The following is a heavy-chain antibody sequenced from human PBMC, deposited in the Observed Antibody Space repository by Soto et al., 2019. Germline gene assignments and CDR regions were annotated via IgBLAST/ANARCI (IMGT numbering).Heavy chain of an antibody. CDR2: MNPNSGNT. CDR3: ARGGYSGYDYLGMDV. V-gene: IGHV1-8*01. Sequence: QVQLVQSGAEVKKPGASVKVSCKATGYTFTSYDINCVRQATGQGLEWMGWMNPNSGNTGYAQKFQGRVTTNRNTSISTAYMELSSLRSEDTAVYYCARGGYSGYDYLGMDVWGQGTTVTVSS. J-gene: IGHJ6*02. D-gene: IGHD5-12*01. CDR1: GYTFTSYD.